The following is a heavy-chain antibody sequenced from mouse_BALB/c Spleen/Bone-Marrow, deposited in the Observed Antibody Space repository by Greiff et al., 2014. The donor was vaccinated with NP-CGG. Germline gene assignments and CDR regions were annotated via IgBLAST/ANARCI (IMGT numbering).Heavy chain of an antibody. D-gene: IGHD2-2*01. CDR2: ISTYSGNT. J-gene: IGHJ3*01. CDR3: ARSGYGYDWFAY. Sequence: QLHLNYSFPYLFIPWVSVKISCKGSGYTFTYYAMHCVKHIHAKSLEWIGVISTYSGNTNYNQKFKGKATMTVDKSSSTAYMELARLTSEDSAIYYCARSGYGYDWFAYWGQGTLVTVSA. V-gene: IGHV1-67*01. CDR1: GYTFTYYA.